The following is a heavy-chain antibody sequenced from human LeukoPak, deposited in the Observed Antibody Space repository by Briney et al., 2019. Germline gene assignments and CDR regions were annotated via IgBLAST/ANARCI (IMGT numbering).Heavy chain of an antibody. CDR1: GGSISSGSYY. V-gene: IGHV4-61*02. CDR3: ARDRRYYGSGLDY. CDR2: IYTSGST. J-gene: IGHJ4*02. D-gene: IGHD3-10*01. Sequence: SETLSLTCTVSGGSISSGSYYWSWIRQPAGKGLEWIGRIYTSGSTNYNPSLKSRVTISVDTSKNQFSLKLSSVTAADTAVYYCARDRRYYGSGLDYWGQGTLVTVSS.